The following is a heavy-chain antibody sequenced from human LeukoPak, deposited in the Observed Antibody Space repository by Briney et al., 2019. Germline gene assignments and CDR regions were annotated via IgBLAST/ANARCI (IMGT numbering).Heavy chain of an antibody. Sequence: SETLSLTCAAYGGSFSGHYWSWVRQPPGKGLEWIGEIYHSGSTNYNPSLKSRVTIAVDKSKNQFSLKLSSVTAADTAVYYCARASHDYGDYSHFDYWGQGTLVTVSS. V-gene: IGHV4-34*01. D-gene: IGHD4-17*01. J-gene: IGHJ4*02. CDR1: GGSFSGHY. CDR3: ARASHDYGDYSHFDY. CDR2: IYHSGST.